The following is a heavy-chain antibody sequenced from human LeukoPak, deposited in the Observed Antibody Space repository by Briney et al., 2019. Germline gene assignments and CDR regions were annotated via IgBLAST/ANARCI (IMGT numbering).Heavy chain of an antibody. CDR1: GGSISSYY. CDR2: IYYSGGT. Sequence: SETLSLTFTVSGGSISSYYWSWIRQPPGKGLEWIGYIYYSGGTNYNPSLKSRVTISVDTSKNQFSLKLSSVTAADTAVYYCARGRGDYYDSSGSRAFDIWGQGTMVTVSS. J-gene: IGHJ3*02. D-gene: IGHD3-22*01. CDR3: ARGRGDYYDSSGSRAFDI. V-gene: IGHV4-59*01.